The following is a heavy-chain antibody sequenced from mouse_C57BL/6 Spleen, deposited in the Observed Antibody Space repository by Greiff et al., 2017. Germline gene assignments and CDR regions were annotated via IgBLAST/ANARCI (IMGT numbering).Heavy chain of an antibody. CDR1: GFTFSSYA. CDR2: ISSGGDYI. D-gene: IGHD2-4*01. J-gene: IGHJ3*01. CDR3: TRREDYDGFAY. V-gene: IGHV5S21*01. Sequence: EVKLVESGEGLVKPGGSLKLSCAASGFTFSSYAMSWVRQTPEKRLEWVAYISSGGDYIYYADTVKGRFTISRDNARNTLYLQMSSLKSEDTAMCYCTRREDYDGFAYWGQGTLVTVSA.